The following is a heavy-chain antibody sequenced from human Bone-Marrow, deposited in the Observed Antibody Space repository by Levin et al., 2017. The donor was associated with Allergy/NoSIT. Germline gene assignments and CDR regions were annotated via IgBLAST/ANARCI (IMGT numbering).Heavy chain of an antibody. CDR2: IKRKSDDGTR. Sequence: GESLTISFSSSFFPFLPSFLPFFLPSPFHFLYFFGHIKRKSDDGTRDYAAPVKGRFTISRDDSKNTLYLQMNSLKTEDTAVYYCTTYYKIEDDYGGPVDAFDIWGQGTMVIVSS. V-gene: IGHV3-15*01. D-gene: IGHD4-23*01. CDR3: TTYYKIEDDYGGPVDAFDI. J-gene: IGHJ3*02. CDR1: FFPFLPSF.